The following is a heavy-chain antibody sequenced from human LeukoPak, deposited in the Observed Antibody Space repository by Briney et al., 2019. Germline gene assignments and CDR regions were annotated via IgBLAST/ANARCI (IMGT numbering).Heavy chain of an antibody. CDR3: ARDLRIAVAGPFDY. CDR1: GYTFISYG. D-gene: IGHD6-19*01. V-gene: IGHV1-18*01. CDR2: ISVYNGNT. Sequence: ASVKVSCKASGYTFISYGISWVRQAPGQGLEWMGWISVYNGNTNYAQKLQGRVTMTTDTSTSTAYMELRSLRSDDTAVYYCARDLRIAVAGPFDYWGQGTLVTVSS. J-gene: IGHJ4*02.